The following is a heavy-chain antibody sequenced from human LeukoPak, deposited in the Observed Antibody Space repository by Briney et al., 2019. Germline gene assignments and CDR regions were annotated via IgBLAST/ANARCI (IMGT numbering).Heavy chain of an antibody. CDR2: ISRTSIYK. J-gene: IGHJ4*02. Sequence: GGSLRLSCAASKFTFSSFSMSWVRQAPGKGLEWVSSISRTSIYKYYADSMKGRFTISRDNAKNSVYLQVNSVRAEDTAVYYCARGRYDSSGYYALFDYWGRGTLVTVSS. CDR1: KFTFSSFS. D-gene: IGHD3-22*01. CDR3: ARGRYDSSGYYALFDY. V-gene: IGHV3-21*01.